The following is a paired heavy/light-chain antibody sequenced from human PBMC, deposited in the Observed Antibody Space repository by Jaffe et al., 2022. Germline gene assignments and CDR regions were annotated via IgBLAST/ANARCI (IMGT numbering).Heavy chain of an antibody. V-gene: IGHV3-48*03. CDR3: AREFSNYYGSGNYKYYYYMDV. CDR2: ISSSGSTI. CDR1: GFTFSSYE. J-gene: IGHJ6*03. D-gene: IGHD3-10*01. Sequence: EVQLVESGGGLVQPGGSLRLSCAASGFTFSSYEMNWVRQAPGKGLEWVSYISSSGSTIYYADSVKGRFTISRDNAKNSLYLQMNSLRAEDTALYYCAREFSNYYGSGNYKYYYYMDVWGKGTTVTVSS.
Light chain of an antibody. CDR2: DAS. J-gene: IGKJ1*01. CDR3: QQRSNWPQWT. Sequence: EIVLTQSPATLSLSPGERATLSCRASQSVSSYLAWYQQRPGQAPRLLIYDASNRATGIPARFSGSGSGTDFTLTISSLEPEDFAVYYCQQRSNWPQWTFGQGTKVEMK. CDR1: QSVSSY. V-gene: IGKV3-11*01.